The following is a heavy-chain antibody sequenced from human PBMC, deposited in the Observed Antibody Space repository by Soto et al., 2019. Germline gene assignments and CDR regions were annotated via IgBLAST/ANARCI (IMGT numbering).Heavy chain of an antibody. CDR1: GFTFSSYS. CDR2: ISSSGSTI. CDR3: ARGNPITMIVVVAPDFDY. J-gene: IGHJ4*02. V-gene: IGHV3-48*02. Sequence: PGGSLRLSCAASGFTFSSYSMNWVRQATGKGLEWVSYISSSGSTIYYADSVKGRFTISRDNAKNSLYLQMNSLRDEDTAVYYCARGNPITMIVVVAPDFDYWGQGTLVTVSS. D-gene: IGHD3-22*01.